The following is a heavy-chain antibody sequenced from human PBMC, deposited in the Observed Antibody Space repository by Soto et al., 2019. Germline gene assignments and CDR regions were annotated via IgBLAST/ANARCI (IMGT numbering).Heavy chain of an antibody. V-gene: IGHV3-33*01. CDR1: GFTFSSYG. Sequence: QVQLVESGGGVVQPGRSLRLSCAASGFTFSSYGMHWVRQAPGKGLEWVAVIWYDGSNKYYADSVKGRFTISRYNSKNTLYLQMNSLRAEDTAVYYCAGVSGGFGELFYFDYWGQGTLVTVSS. J-gene: IGHJ4*02. CDR2: IWYDGSNK. CDR3: AGVSGGFGELFYFDY. D-gene: IGHD3-10*01.